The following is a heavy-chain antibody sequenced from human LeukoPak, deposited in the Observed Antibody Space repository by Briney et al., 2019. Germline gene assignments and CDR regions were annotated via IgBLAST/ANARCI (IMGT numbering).Heavy chain of an antibody. J-gene: IGHJ4*02. V-gene: IGHV3-49*04. CDR1: GFTFGDYA. D-gene: IGHD2-2*01. CDR2: IRSKAYGGTT. CDR3: TRDLEYCSSTSCYTFDY. Sequence: GGSLRLYCTASGFTFGDYAMSWVRQATGKGLEWVGFIRSKAYGGTTEYAASVKGRFTISRDDSKSIAYLQMNSLKTEDTAVYYCTRDLEYCSSTSCYTFDYWGQGTLVTVSS.